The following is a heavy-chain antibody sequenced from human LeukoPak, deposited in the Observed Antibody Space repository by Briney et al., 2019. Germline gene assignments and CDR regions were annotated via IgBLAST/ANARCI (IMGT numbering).Heavy chain of an antibody. CDR2: ISGSGLTT. D-gene: IGHD3-16*01. CDR3: AKVPGHQLGGNYFDY. V-gene: IGHV3-23*01. J-gene: IGHJ4*02. CDR1: GFTFSSYA. Sequence: GGSLRLSCAASGFTFSSYAMSWVRQAPGKGLEWVSAISGSGLTTYYADSVKGRFTISRDNSKNTLYLQMNSLRAEDTAVYYCAKVPGHQLGGNYFDYWGQGTLVTVSS.